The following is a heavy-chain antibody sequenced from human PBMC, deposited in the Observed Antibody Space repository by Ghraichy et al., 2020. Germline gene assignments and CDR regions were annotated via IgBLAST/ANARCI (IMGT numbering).Heavy chain of an antibody. V-gene: IGHV4-39*07. D-gene: IGHD3/OR15-3a*01. CDR1: GGSISSSSYY. CDR3: ARGPRGGTGYYTYYYYGMDV. CDR2: INHSGST. J-gene: IGHJ6*02. Sequence: SETLSLTCTVSGGSISSSSYYWGWIRQPPGKGLEWIGEINHSGSTNYNPSLKSRVTISVDTSKNQFSLKLSSVTAADTAVYYCARGPRGGTGYYTYYYYGMDVWGQGTTVTVSS.